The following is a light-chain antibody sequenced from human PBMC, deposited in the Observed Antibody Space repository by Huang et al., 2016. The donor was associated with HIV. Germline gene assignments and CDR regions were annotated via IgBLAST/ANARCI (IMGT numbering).Light chain of an antibody. CDR1: QSVFHNSNNKNY. J-gene: IGKJ1*01. Sequence: DIVLTQSPGSLALSLGERAAINCTSIQSVFHNSNNKNYLSWYQVKPGQSPQLLMYWASTRESGVPDRFRGSGSGTDFTLTITSLQAEDVAVYYCHQYYSSPQTFGQGTKVEV. CDR2: WAS. V-gene: IGKV4-1*01. CDR3: HQYYSSPQT.